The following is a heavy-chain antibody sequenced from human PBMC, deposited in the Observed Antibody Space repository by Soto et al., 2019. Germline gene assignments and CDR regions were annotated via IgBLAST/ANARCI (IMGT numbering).Heavy chain of an antibody. CDR2: FDPEDGGT. V-gene: IGHV1-24*01. Sequence: ASVKVCCKVSGYTLTELSMHWVRQAPGKGLEWMGGFDPEDGGTIYAQRFQGRVTMTTDTSTSTAYMELRRLRSDDTAVYYCGRVGAWGCSGGTSCFDSWGKGPLVTVS. CDR3: GRVGAWGCSGGTSCFDS. J-gene: IGHJ4*02. D-gene: IGHD2-15*01. CDR1: GYTLTELS.